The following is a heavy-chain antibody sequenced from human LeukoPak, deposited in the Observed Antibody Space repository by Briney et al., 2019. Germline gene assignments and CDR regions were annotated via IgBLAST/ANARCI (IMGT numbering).Heavy chain of an antibody. D-gene: IGHD3-10*01. Sequence: SETLSLICTVSGGSISRYYWSWLRQPAGKGLEWIRRIYTSGSTNYNPSLKSRVTMSVHTSKTQFSLKLSSVTAADTAVYYCARENISLLLFGELSGYYFDSWGQGPLVTVSS. CDR3: ARENISLLLFGELSGYYFDS. CDR1: GGSISRYY. CDR2: IYTSGST. V-gene: IGHV4-4*07. J-gene: IGHJ4*02.